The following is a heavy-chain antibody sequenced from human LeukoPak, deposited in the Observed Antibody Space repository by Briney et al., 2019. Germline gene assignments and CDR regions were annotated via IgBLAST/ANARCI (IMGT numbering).Heavy chain of an antibody. CDR2: INPNSGGT. Sequence: ASVKVSCMASGYTFIGYYMHWVRQAPGQGLEWMGWINPNSGGTNYAQKFQGRVTMTRDTSISTAYMELSRLRSDDTAVYYCARDPYYYASSSYYSDWCDPWGQGTLVTVSS. CDR1: GYTFIGYY. V-gene: IGHV1-2*02. CDR3: ARDPYYYASSSYYSDWCDP. J-gene: IGHJ5*02. D-gene: IGHD3-22*01.